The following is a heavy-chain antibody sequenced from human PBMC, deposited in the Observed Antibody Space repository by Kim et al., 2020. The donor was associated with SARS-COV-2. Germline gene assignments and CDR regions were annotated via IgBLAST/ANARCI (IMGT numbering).Heavy chain of an antibody. CDR3: AKGSTGIAAAAPYYYYYYGMDV. D-gene: IGHD6-13*01. CDR2: ISWNSGSI. CDR1: GFTFDDYA. Sequence: GGSLRLSCAASGFTFDDYAMHWVRQAPGKGLEWVSGISWNSGSIGYADSVKGRFTISRDNAKNSLYLQMNSLRAEDTALYYCAKGSTGIAAAAPYYYYYYGMDVWGQGTTVTVSS. J-gene: IGHJ6*02. V-gene: IGHV3-9*01.